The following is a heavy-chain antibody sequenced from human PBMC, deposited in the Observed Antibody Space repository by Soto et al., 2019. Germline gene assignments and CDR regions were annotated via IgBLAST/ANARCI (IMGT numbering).Heavy chain of an antibody. J-gene: IGHJ6*02. Sequence: ASVKVSCKASGYTFTGYYMHWVRQAPGQGLEWMGWINPNSGGTNYAQKFQGWVTMTRDTSISTAYMELSRLRSDDTAVYYCARDDCTNGVCYRYGMDVWGQGTTVTVSS. CDR2: INPNSGGT. D-gene: IGHD2-8*01. V-gene: IGHV1-2*04. CDR1: GYTFTGYY. CDR3: ARDDCTNGVCYRYGMDV.